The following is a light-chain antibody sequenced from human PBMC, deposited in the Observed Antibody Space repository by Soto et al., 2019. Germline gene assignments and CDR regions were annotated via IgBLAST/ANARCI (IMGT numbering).Light chain of an antibody. CDR2: GAS. Sequence: EIVLTQSPGTLSLSPGERATLYCRASQSVSSSYLGWYQQKPGQAPRLLIYGASTRATGIPDRFSGSGSGTDFTLTISRLEPEDFAVYYCQQYGSSIFTFGPGTKVDIK. CDR3: QQYGSSIFT. V-gene: IGKV3-20*01. J-gene: IGKJ3*01. CDR1: QSVSSSY.